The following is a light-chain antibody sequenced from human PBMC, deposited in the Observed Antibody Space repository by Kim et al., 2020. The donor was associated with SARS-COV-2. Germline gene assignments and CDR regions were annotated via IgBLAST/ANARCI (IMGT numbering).Light chain of an antibody. Sequence: DIQMTQSPSTLSASIGDRVTITCRASQSINSWLAWYQQKPGKAPNLLIYKASSLESGVPSRFSGSESGTEFTLTISSLQPDDFATYYCHQYKTYPYTFGQGPKLEI. CDR1: QSINSW. J-gene: IGKJ2*01. CDR2: KAS. V-gene: IGKV1-5*03. CDR3: HQYKTYPYT.